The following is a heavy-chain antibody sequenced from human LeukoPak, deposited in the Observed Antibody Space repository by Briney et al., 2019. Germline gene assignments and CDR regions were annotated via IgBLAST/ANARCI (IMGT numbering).Heavy chain of an antibody. CDR3: AKVGKQLVRRYFDY. D-gene: IGHD6-13*01. Sequence: GGSLRLSCAASGFTFSSYAMSWVRQAPGKGLEWVSGISGSGGSTYYADSVKGRFTISRDNSKNTLYLQMNSLRAEDTAVYYCAKVGKQLVRRYFDYWGQGTLVTVSS. CDR2: ISGSGGST. CDR1: GFTFSSYA. V-gene: IGHV3-23*01. J-gene: IGHJ4*02.